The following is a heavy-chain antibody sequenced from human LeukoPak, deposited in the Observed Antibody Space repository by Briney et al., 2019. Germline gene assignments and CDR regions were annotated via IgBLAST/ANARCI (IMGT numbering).Heavy chain of an antibody. CDR1: GGSFSGYY. J-gene: IGHJ4*02. CDR3: ARGKQWLVRRFSDY. D-gene: IGHD6-19*01. Sequence: PSETLSLTCAVYGGSFSGYYWSWIRQPPGKGLEWIGEINHSGSTNYNPSLKSRVTISVDTSKNQFSLKLSSVTAADTAVYYCARGKQWLVRRFSDYWGQGTLVTVSS. V-gene: IGHV4-34*01. CDR2: INHSGST.